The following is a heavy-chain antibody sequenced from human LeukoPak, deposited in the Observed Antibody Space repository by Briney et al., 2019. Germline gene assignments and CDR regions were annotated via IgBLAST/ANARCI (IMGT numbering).Heavy chain of an antibody. CDR3: AKDIATGNRLYYFDY. J-gene: IGHJ4*02. CDR2: ISWNSGSI. D-gene: IGHD1-14*01. Sequence: GGSLRLSCAASGFTFDAYAMHCVRQAPGKGLEWVSGISWNSGSIGYADSVEGRFTISRDNAKNSLYLQMNSLRAEDTALYYCAKDIATGNRLYYFDYWGQGTLVTVSS. CDR1: GFTFDAYA. V-gene: IGHV3-9*01.